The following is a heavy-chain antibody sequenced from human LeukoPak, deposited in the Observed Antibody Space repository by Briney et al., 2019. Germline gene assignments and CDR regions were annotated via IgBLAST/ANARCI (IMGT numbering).Heavy chain of an antibody. CDR2: ISGSGGST. J-gene: IGHJ4*02. Sequence: GGSLRLSCAASGFTFSSYAMSWVRQAPGKGLEWVSAISGSGGSTYYADSVKGRFTISRDNSKNTLYLQMNSLRAEGTAVYYCAKWYGSSWPSYAFDYWGQGTLVTVSS. V-gene: IGHV3-23*01. CDR1: GFTFSSYA. CDR3: AKWYGSSWPSYAFDY. D-gene: IGHD6-13*01.